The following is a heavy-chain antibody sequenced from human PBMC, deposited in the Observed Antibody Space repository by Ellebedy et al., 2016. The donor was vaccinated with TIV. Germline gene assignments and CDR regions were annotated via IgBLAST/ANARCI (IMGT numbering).Heavy chain of an antibody. J-gene: IGHJ3*02. Sequence: AASVKVSRKASGGTFSSYAISWVRQAPGQGLEWMGRIIPILGIANYAQKFQGRVTITADKSTSTAYMELSSLRSEDTAVYYCARPALPTVEAFDIWGQGTMVTVSS. CDR3: ARPALPTVEAFDI. CDR1: GGTFSSYA. CDR2: IIPILGIA. V-gene: IGHV1-69*04. D-gene: IGHD4-23*01.